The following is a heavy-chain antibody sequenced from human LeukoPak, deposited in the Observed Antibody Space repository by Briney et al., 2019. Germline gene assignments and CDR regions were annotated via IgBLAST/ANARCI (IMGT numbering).Heavy chain of an antibody. CDR1: GFTFSNYA. CDR2: ISGSGGGT. D-gene: IGHD3-22*01. J-gene: IGHJ4*02. CDR3: AKIESSPYSGD. V-gene: IGHV3-23*01. Sequence: GGSLRLSCAASGFTFSNYAMNWVRQAPGKGLEWVSSISGSGGGTYYVDSVKGRFTISRDNSKNTLYLQMNSLRAEDTAVYYCAKIESSPYSGDWGQGTLVTVSS.